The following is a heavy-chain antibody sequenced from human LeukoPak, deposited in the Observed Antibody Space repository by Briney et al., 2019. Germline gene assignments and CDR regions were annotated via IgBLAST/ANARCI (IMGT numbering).Heavy chain of an antibody. CDR2: ISYDGSNK. CDR1: GFTFSSYG. CDR3: AKDKSPGQNYYDSSGYPTDY. D-gene: IGHD3-22*01. J-gene: IGHJ4*02. V-gene: IGHV3-30*18. Sequence: GGSLRLSCAASGFTFSSYGMHWVRQAPGKGLEWVAVISYDGSNKYYADSVKGRFTISRDNSKNTLYLQMNSLRAEDTAVYYCAKDKSPGQNYYDSSGYPTDYWGQGTLVTVSS.